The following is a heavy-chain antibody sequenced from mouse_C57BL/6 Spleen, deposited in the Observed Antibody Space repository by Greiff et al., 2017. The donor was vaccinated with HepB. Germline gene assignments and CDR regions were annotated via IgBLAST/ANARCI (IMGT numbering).Heavy chain of an antibody. CDR1: GYTFTSYG. Sequence: VQLQQSGAELARPGASVKLSCKASGYTFTSYGISWVKQRTGQGLEWIGEIYPRSGNTYYNEKFKGKATLTADKSSSTAYMELRSLTSEDSAVYFCARSGNWDVDWYFDVWGTGTTVTVSS. D-gene: IGHD4-1*01. J-gene: IGHJ1*03. CDR2: IYPRSGNT. V-gene: IGHV1-81*01. CDR3: ARSGNWDVDWYFDV.